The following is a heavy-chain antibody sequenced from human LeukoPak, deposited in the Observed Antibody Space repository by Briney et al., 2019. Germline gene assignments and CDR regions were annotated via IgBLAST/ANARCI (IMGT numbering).Heavy chain of an antibody. J-gene: IGHJ3*02. CDR1: GYTFTSYG. CDR3: ATPRGSYYASDAFDI. D-gene: IGHD1-26*01. CDR2: ISAYNGNT. V-gene: IGHV1-18*01. Sequence: ASVKVSCKASGYTFTSYGISWVRQAPGQGLEWMGWISAYNGNTNYAQKFQGRVTMTEDTSTDTAYMELSSLRSEDTAVYYCATPRGSYYASDAFDIWGQGTMVTVSS.